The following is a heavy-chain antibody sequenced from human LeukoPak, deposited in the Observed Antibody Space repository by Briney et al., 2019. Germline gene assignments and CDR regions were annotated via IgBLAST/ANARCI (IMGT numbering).Heavy chain of an antibody. CDR2: INPNSGGT. V-gene: IGHV1-2*02. J-gene: IGHJ6*03. D-gene: IGHD5-12*01. CDR3: ARAPAGYDYYYYYYYMDV. Sequence: GASVKVSCKASGYTFTGYSMHWVRQAPGQGREWMGWINPNSGGTNYAQKFQGRVTMTRDTSISTAYMELSRLRSDDTAVYYCARAPAGYDYYYYYYYMDVWGKGTTVTVSS. CDR1: GYTFTGYS.